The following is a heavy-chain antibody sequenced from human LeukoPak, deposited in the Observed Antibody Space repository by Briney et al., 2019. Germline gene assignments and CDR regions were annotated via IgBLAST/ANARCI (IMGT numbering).Heavy chain of an antibody. V-gene: IGHV3-33*01. CDR3: ARYCSGGCYSGLDY. CDR1: GFTFSSFG. Sequence: GGSLRLSCAASGFTFSSFGMHWVRQAPGRGLEWVALILYDDKYYADSVKGRFTISRDNSKNTLYLRMDSLRAEDTAVYYCARYCSGGCYSGLDYWGQGTLVTVPS. J-gene: IGHJ4*02. D-gene: IGHD2-15*01. CDR2: ILYDDK.